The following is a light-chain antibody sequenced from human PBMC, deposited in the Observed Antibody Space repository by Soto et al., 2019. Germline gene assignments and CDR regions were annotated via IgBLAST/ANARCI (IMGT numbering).Light chain of an antibody. CDR2: AAS. J-gene: IGKJ4*01. CDR1: QTLNNY. V-gene: IGKV1-39*01. Sequence: DIQMTQSPSSVSASVGDRVTITCRASQTLNNYLTWFQQKPGKAPKVLIYAASTLQSGVPSRFSGSESGAEFTLTISSLQPEDFATYYCQQSFSPLLTFGGGTKVEIK. CDR3: QQSFSPLLT.